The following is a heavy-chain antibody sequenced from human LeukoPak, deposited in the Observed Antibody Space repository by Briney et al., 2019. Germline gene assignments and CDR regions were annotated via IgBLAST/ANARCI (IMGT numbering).Heavy chain of an antibody. V-gene: IGHV4-39*01. CDR3: ARHDRYSGYPNWFDP. CDR2: IYYSGST. J-gene: IGHJ5*02. D-gene: IGHD5-12*01. Sequence: SETLSLTCTVSGGSISSGSYYWGWIRQPPGKGLEWIGSIYYSGSTYYNPSLKSRVTISVDTSKNQFSLKLSSVTAADTAVYYCARHDRYSGYPNWFDPWGQGTLVTVSS. CDR1: GGSISSGSYY.